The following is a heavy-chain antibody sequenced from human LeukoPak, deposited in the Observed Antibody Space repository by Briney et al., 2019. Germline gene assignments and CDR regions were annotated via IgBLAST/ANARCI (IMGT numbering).Heavy chain of an antibody. V-gene: IGHV3-23*01. CDR2: ISGSGGST. Sequence: PGGSLRLSCAASGFTFSSYAMSWVRQAPGKGLECVSGISGSGGSTYYADPVKGRFTISRDNSKNTLYLQMNSLRAEDTAVYYCAKDPSYWDCWGQGTLVTVSS. CDR1: GFTFSSYA. D-gene: IGHD3-10*01. J-gene: IGHJ4*02. CDR3: AKDPSYWDC.